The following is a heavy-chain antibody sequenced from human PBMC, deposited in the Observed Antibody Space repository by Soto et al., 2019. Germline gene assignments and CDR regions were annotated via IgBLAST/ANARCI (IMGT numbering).Heavy chain of an antibody. CDR2: ISSSSSYI. V-gene: IGHV3-21*01. J-gene: IGHJ4*02. CDR1: GFTFSSYS. D-gene: IGHD2-15*01. CDR3: ARGSFVADTGSDS. Sequence: EVQLVESGGGLVKPGGSLRLSCAASGFTFSSYSMNWVRQAPGKGLEWVSSISSSSSYIYYADSVKGRFTIARDNAKNSLYLQMNSLRVEDTALYYCARGSFVADTGSDSWGQGTLVTVSS.